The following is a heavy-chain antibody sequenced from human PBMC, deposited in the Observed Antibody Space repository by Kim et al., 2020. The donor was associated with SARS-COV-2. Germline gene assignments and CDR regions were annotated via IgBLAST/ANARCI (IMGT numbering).Heavy chain of an antibody. Sequence: SETLSLTCTVSGGSISSYYWSWIRQPPGEGLEWIGYIYYSGSTNYNPSLKSRVTISVDTSKNQFSLKLSSVTAADTAVYYCARNIVGATTGHDYWGQGTLFTVSS. J-gene: IGHJ4*02. V-gene: IGHV4-59*13. CDR2: IYYSGST. D-gene: IGHD1-26*01. CDR1: GGSISSYY. CDR3: ARNIVGATTGHDY.